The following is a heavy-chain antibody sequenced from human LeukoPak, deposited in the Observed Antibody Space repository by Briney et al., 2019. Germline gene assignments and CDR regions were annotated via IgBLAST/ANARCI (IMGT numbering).Heavy chain of an antibody. D-gene: IGHD3-16*01. CDR1: GFTFSSYA. CDR3: ARDGLGFPQYPYNWFDP. J-gene: IGHJ5*02. CDR2: ISYDGSNK. V-gene: IGHV3-30-3*01. Sequence: GGSLRLSCAASGFTFSSYAMHWVRQAPGKGLEWVAVISYDGSNKYYADSVKGRFTISRDNSKNTLYLQMNSLRAEDTAVYYCARDGLGFPQYPYNWFDPWGRGTLVTVFS.